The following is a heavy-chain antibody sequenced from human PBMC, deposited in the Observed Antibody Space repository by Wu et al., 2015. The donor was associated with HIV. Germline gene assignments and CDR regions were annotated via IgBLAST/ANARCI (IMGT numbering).Heavy chain of an antibody. D-gene: IGHD6-13*01. CDR1: GGTFSSYA. V-gene: IGHV1-69*13. CDR3: AGEGIAAAGDHDAFDI. CDR2: IIPIFGTA. Sequence: QVQLVQSGAEVKKPGSSVKVSCKASGGTFSSYAISWVRQAPGQGLEWMGRIIPIFGTANYAQKFQGRVTITADESTSTAYMELSSLRSEDTAVYYCAGEGIAAAGDHDAFDIWGQGTMVTVSS. J-gene: IGHJ3*02.